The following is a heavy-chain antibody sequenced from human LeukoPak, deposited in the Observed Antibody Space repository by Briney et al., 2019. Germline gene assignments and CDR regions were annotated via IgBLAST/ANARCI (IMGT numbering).Heavy chain of an antibody. D-gene: IGHD3-3*01. V-gene: IGHV3-21*01. CDR2: ISSGSSYI. CDR3: ARLRGRTIFGVVPSGMDV. Sequence: GGSLRLSCAASGFTFSSYSMNWVRQAPGKGLEWVSSISSGSSYIYYADSVKGRFTISRDNAKNSLYLQMNSLRAEDTAVYYCARLRGRTIFGVVPSGMDVWGKGTTVTVSS. CDR1: GFTFSSYS. J-gene: IGHJ6*03.